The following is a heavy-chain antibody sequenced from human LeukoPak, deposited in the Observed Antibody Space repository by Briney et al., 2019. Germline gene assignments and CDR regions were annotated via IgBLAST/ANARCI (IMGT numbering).Heavy chain of an antibody. V-gene: IGHV3-23*01. Sequence: GGSLRLSCAASGFTFSSYAMSWVRQAPGKGLEWVSAISGSGGSTYYADSVKGRFTISRDNPKNTLYLQMNSLRAEDTAVYYCAKVQDIFGVVNNWFDPWGQGTLVTVSS. D-gene: IGHD3-3*02. CDR3: AKVQDIFGVVNNWFDP. CDR2: ISGSGGST. J-gene: IGHJ5*02. CDR1: GFTFSSYA.